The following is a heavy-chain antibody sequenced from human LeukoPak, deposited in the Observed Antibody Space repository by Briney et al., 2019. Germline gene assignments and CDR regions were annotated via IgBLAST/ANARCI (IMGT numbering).Heavy chain of an antibody. D-gene: IGHD1-1*01. V-gene: IGHV1-69*05. CDR1: GGTFSSYA. CDR3: ARGPELERFDY. CDR2: IIPIFGTA. J-gene: IGHJ4*02. Sequence: SVTVSCTASGGTFSSYAISWVRQAPGQGLEWMGGIIPIFGTANYAQKFQGRVTITTDESTSTAYMELSSLRSEDTAVYYCARGPELERFDYWGQGTLVTVSS.